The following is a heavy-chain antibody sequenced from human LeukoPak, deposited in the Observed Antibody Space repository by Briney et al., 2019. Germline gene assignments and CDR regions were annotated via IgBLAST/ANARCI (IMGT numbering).Heavy chain of an antibody. CDR3: ARTPRLPSGWGAFDI. CDR1: GYTFTGYY. CDR2: INPNSGGT. V-gene: IGHV1-2*06. D-gene: IGHD3-16*01. Sequence: ASVKVSCKASGYTFTGYYMHWVRQAPGQGLEWMGRINPNSGGTNYAQKFQGRVTMTRDTSISTAYMELSRLRSDDTAVYYCARTPRLPSGWGAFDIWGQGTMVTVPS. J-gene: IGHJ3*02.